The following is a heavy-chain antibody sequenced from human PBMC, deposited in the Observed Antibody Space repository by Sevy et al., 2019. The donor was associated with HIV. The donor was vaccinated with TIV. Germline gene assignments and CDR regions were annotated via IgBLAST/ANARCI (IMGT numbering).Heavy chain of an antibody. CDR1: AFTFSSDS. CDR2: ISSASSYI. V-gene: IGHV3-21*01. D-gene: IGHD1-26*01. J-gene: IGHJ6*02. CDR3: ARDRGVGTSSYGMDV. Sequence: GGSLRLSCAASAFTFSSDSMNWVRQAPGKGLEWVSSISSASSYIYYADSVKGRFTISRENAKNSVYRQMNSLRAEDTAVYYCARDRGVGTSSYGMDVWGQGTTVTVSS.